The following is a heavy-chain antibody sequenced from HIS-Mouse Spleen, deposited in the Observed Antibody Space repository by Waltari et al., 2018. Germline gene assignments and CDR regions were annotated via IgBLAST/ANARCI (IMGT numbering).Heavy chain of an antibody. CDR2: YYSGST. V-gene: IGHV4-59*01. CDR1: SGSISSYY. Sequence: QVQLQESGPGLVKPSETLSLTSTASSGSISSYYWSWIRQPPGKGLEWIGYYSGSTNYNPSLKSRVTISVDTSKNQFSLKLSSVTAADTAVYYCARASRDLLLPRYFDLWGRGTLVTVSS. J-gene: IGHJ2*01. CDR3: ARASRDLLLPRYFDL.